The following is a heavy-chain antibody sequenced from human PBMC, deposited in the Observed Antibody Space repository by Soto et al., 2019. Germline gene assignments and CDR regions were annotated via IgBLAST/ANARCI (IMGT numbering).Heavy chain of an antibody. D-gene: IGHD2-21*02. Sequence: ASVKVSCKASGYTFTGYYMHWVRQAPGQGLEWKGWINPNSGGTNYAQKFQGWVTMTRDTSISTAYMELSRLRSDDTAVYYCATCGGDCYATNYYGMDVWGQGTTVTVSS. J-gene: IGHJ6*02. CDR1: GYTFTGYY. CDR2: INPNSGGT. CDR3: ATCGGDCYATNYYGMDV. V-gene: IGHV1-2*04.